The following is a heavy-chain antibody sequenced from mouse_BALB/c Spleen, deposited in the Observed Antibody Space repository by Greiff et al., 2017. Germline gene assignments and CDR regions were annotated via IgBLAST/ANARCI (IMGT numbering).Heavy chain of an antibody. CDR3: TREGGYGNYGGGYFDV. J-gene: IGHJ1*01. CDR1: GFTFSSYT. Sequence: EVQVVESGGGLVKPGGSLKLSCAASGFTFSSYTMSWVRQTPEKRLEWVATISSGGSYTYYPDSVKGRFTISRDNAKNTLYLQMSSLKSEDTAMYYCTREGGYGNYGGGYFDVWGAGTTVTVSS. D-gene: IGHD2-1*01. V-gene: IGHV5-6-4*01. CDR2: ISSGGSYT.